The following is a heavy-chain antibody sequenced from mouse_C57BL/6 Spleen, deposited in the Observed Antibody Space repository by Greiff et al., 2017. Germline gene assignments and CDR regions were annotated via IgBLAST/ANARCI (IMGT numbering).Heavy chain of an antibody. CDR2: ILPGSGST. J-gene: IGHJ3*01. V-gene: IGHV1-9*01. Sequence: VQGVESGAELMKPGASVKLSCKATGYTFTGYWIEWVKQRPGHGLEWIGEILPGSGSTNYNEKFKGKATFTADTSSNTAYMQLSSLTTEDSAIYYCASKGYDGYYAWFAYWGQGTLVTVSA. CDR1: GYTFTGYW. CDR3: ASKGYDGYYAWFAY. D-gene: IGHD2-3*01.